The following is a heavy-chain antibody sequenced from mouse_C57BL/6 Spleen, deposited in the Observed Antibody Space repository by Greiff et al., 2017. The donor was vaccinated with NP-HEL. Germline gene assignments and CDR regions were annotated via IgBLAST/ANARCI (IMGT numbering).Heavy chain of an antibody. V-gene: IGHV1-18*01. D-gene: IGHD2-4*01. CDR1: GYTFTDYN. CDR3: ARKKTYYDYWYFDV. J-gene: IGHJ1*03. Sequence: VQLKESGPELVKPGASVKIPCKASGYTFTDYNMDWVKQSHGKSLEWIGDINPNNGGTIYNQKFKGKATLTVDKSSSTAYMELRSLTSEDTAVYYCARKKTYYDYWYFDVWGTGTTVTVSS. CDR2: INPNNGGT.